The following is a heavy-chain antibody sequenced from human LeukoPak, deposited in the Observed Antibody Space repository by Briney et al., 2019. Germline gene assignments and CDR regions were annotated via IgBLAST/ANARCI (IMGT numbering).Heavy chain of an antibody. CDR2: INPSGGST. CDR3: ARDFPNYDILTGYHTYYLDY. V-gene: IGHV1-46*01. J-gene: IGHJ4*02. CDR1: GYTVTSYY. Sequence: ASVTVSCKASGYTVTSYYMHWVRQAPGQGLEWMGIINPSGGSTSYAQKFQGRVTMTRDTSTSTVYMELSSLRSEDTAVYYCARDFPNYDILTGYHTYYLDYWGQGTLVTVSS. D-gene: IGHD3-9*01.